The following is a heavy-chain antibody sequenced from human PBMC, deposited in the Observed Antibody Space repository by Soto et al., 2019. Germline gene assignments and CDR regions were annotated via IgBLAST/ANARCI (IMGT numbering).Heavy chain of an antibody. CDR2: ISYDGRNQ. Sequence: QVQLVESGGGAVQPGRSLGLSCVASGFNLSNYGLHWVRQAPGKGLEWLAVISYDGRNQYYADYVKGRFTISGDNSRNMLSVQMDRIRVEDTAVYYCASDQRSGSCSGCSCHYYYGMDVWGQGTRVTVYS. CDR3: ASDQRSGSCSGCSCHYYYGMDV. J-gene: IGHJ6*02. V-gene: IGHV3-30*03. D-gene: IGHD2-15*01. CDR1: GFNLSNYG.